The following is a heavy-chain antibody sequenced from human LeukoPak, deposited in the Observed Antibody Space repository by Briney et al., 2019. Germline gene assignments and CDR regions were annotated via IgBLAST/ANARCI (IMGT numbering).Heavy chain of an antibody. V-gene: IGHV1-2*02. CDR1: GYTFTGYY. CDR2: INPNSGGT. Sequence: ASVKVSCKASGYTFTGYYMHWVRQAPGQGLEWMGWINPNSGGTNYAQKFQGRVTMTRDRSTSTVYMELSSLRSEDTAVYYCARDMMATTMYYFDYWGQGTLVTVSS. D-gene: IGHD5-24*01. J-gene: IGHJ4*02. CDR3: ARDMMATTMYYFDY.